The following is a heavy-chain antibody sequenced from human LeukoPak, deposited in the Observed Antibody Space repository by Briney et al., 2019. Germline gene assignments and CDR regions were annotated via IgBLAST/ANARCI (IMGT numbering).Heavy chain of an antibody. V-gene: IGHV4-39*01. CDR1: GGSISSSSYY. J-gene: IGHJ5*02. CDR3: AGGGAAAGTVSPPNNWFDP. CDR2: IYYSGST. D-gene: IGHD6-13*01. Sequence: SETLSLTCTVSGGSISSSSYYWGWIRQPPGKGLEWIGSIYYSGSTYYNPSLKSRVTISVDTSKNQFSLKLSSVTAADTAVYYCAGGGAAAGTVSPPNNWFDPWGQGTLVTVSS.